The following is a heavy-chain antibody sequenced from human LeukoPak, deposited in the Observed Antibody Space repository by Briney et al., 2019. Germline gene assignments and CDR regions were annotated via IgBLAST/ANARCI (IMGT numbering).Heavy chain of an antibody. CDR1: GFTFSSYS. J-gene: IGHJ4*02. CDR3: ARDIWEDIVADY. D-gene: IGHD2-15*01. V-gene: IGHV3-21*01. CDR2: ISSSSSYV. Sequence: GGSLRLSCAASGFTFSSYSMNWVRQAPGKGLEWVSSISSSSSYVYYADSVKGRFTISRDNTKNSLYLQMNSLRAEDTAVYYCARDIWEDIVADYWGQGTLVTVSS.